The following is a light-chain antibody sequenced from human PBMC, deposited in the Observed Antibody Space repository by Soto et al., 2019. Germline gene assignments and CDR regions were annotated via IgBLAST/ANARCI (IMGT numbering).Light chain of an antibody. J-gene: IGKJ1*01. CDR1: QTVRNNY. CDR2: GAS. CDR3: QQYGSSPRT. V-gene: IGKV3-20*01. Sequence: EIVLTQSPGTLSLSPGERATLFCRASQTVRNNYLAWYQQRPGQAPRLLIYGASSRATGIPDRISGSGSGTDFTLTISRLEPEDFAVYYCQQYGSSPRTFGQGTKVEIK.